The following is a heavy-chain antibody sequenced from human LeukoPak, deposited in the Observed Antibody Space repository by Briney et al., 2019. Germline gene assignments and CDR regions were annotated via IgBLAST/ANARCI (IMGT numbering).Heavy chain of an antibody. CDR2: IYYGGST. D-gene: IGHD6-13*01. CDR3: ARAPRSSSWYFDY. V-gene: IGHV4-59*01. Sequence: SETLSLTCTVSGCSISSYDWNWVRQTPGKGLEWVGYIYYGGSTNYNPSLKSRVTISVDTSKNQVSLKLSSVTAADTAVYYCARAPRSSSWYFDYWGQGTLVTVSS. CDR1: GCSISSYD. J-gene: IGHJ4*02.